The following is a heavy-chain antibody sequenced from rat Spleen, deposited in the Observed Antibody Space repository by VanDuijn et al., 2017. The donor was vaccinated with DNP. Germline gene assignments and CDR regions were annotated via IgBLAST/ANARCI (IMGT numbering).Heavy chain of an antibody. CDR2: VNSAGTT. J-gene: IGHJ4*01. CDR3: ARWPGYNPPYAMDA. V-gene: IGHV3-3*01. Sequence: VQLKESGPGLVQPSQTLSLTCTVAGFSLTIYNVHWIRQPPGKGLEWMGSVNSAGTTNYNPPLKSRISITRDTSKNQLFLQVNSVTPEDTATYYCARWPGYNPPYAMDAWGQGTSVTVSS. D-gene: IGHD1-4*01. CDR1: GFSLTIYNV.